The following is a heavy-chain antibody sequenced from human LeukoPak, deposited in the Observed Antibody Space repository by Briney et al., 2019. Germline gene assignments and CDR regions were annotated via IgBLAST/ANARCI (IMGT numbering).Heavy chain of an antibody. V-gene: IGHV3-30*04. D-gene: IGHD4-23*01. CDR1: GFTFSSYA. J-gene: IGHJ6*02. CDR2: ISYDGSNK. Sequence: GGSLRLSCAASGFTFSSYAMHWVRQAPGKGLEWVAVISYDGSNKYYADSVKGRFTISRDNSKNTLYLQMNSLRAEDTAVYYCARDGGNSHNYNYYYYGMDVWGQGTTVTVSS. CDR3: ARDGGNSHNYNYYYYGMDV.